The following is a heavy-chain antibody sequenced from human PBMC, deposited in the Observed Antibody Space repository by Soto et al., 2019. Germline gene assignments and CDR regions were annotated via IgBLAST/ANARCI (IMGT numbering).Heavy chain of an antibody. Sequence: GESLKISCNASGYIFIDYWIGWVLQIPGKGLEWMGIVYPRDPDTRYSPSFQGQVTISADRSTGTAFLQWRSLKASDTALYYCARPPLPGYSIHFNSWGQGTLVTVS. V-gene: IGHV5-51*01. J-gene: IGHJ4*02. CDR3: ARPPLPGYSIHFNS. CDR2: VYPRDPDT. D-gene: IGHD2-15*01. CDR1: GYIFIDYW.